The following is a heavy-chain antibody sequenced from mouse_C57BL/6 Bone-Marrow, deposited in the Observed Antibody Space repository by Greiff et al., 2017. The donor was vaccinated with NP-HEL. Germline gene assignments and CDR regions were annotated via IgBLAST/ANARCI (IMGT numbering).Heavy chain of an antibody. CDR2: IDPETGGT. CDR3: TRPDYFDY. Sequence: LVESGAELVRPGASVTLSCKASGYTFTDYEMHWVKQTPVHGLEWIGAIDPETGGTAYNQKFKGKAILTADKSSSTAYMELRSLTSEDSAVYYCTRPDYFDYWGQGTTLTVSS. CDR1: GYTFTDYE. J-gene: IGHJ2*01. V-gene: IGHV1-15*01.